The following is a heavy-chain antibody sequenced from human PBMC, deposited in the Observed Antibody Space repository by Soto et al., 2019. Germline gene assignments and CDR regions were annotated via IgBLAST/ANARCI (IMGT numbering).Heavy chain of an antibody. CDR1: GYTFTSYD. CDR3: ASIDFYYGRTGYYLGY. Sequence: ASVKVSCKASGYTFTSYDINWVRQATGQGLEWMGWMNPNSGNTGYAQKFQGRVTMTRNTSISTAYMELSSLRSEDTAVYYCASIDFYYGRTGYYLGYWAQGSLAPVSS. CDR2: MNPNSGNT. V-gene: IGHV1-8*01. D-gene: IGHD3-22*01. J-gene: IGHJ4*02.